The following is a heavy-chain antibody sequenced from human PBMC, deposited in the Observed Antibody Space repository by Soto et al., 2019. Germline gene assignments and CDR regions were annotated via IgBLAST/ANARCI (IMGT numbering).Heavy chain of an antibody. V-gene: IGHV1-24*01. D-gene: IGHD6-13*01. CDR3: AYGIAAAGTGY. J-gene: IGHJ4*02. Sequence: ASVKVSCKASGYTFTSYAMHWVRQAPGKGLEWMGGFDPEDGETIYAQKFQGRVTMTEDTSTDTAYMELSSLRSEDTAVYYCAYGIAAAGTGYWGQGTLVTVSS. CDR2: FDPEDGET. CDR1: GYTFTSYA.